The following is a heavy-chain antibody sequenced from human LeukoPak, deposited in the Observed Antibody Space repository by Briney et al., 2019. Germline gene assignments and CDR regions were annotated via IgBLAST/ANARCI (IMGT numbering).Heavy chain of an antibody. CDR2: ISAYNGNT. CDR3: ARVGRVTGEFDY. CDR1: GYTFTGYF. V-gene: IGHV1-18*04. D-gene: IGHD5-18*01. J-gene: IGHJ4*02. Sequence: ASVKVSCKSSGYTFTGYFIHWVRQAPGQGLEWMGWISAYNGNTNYAQKLQGRVTMTTDTSTSTAYMELRSLRSDDTAVYYCARVGRVTGEFDYWGQGTLVTVSS.